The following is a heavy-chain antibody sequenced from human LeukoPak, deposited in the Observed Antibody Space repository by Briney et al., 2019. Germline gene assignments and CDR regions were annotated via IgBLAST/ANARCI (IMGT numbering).Heavy chain of an antibody. CDR3: ARHFGSAKNWFDP. V-gene: IGHV4-59*08. CDR2: ISYTGTT. D-gene: IGHD3-16*01. CDR1: GDSISKYY. Sequence: SETPSLTCTVSGDSISKYYWSWIRQPPGRGLEWIGYISYTGTTTYTPSLMTRVTITSDTPKNQFSLKLTSVTAADTAVYYCARHFGSAKNWFDPWGQGTLVTVS. J-gene: IGHJ5*02.